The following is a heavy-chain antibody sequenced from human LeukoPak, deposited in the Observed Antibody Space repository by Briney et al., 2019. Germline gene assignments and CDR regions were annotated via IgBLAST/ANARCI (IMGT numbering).Heavy chain of an antibody. D-gene: IGHD6-6*01. V-gene: IGHV3-66*01. CDR2: IYSGGSI. CDR3: ATSRSRIIDY. J-gene: IGHJ4*02. Sequence: GGSLRLSCAASGFTVSSNYMYWVRQAPGKGLEWVSVIYSGGSIYYADTVKSRFSISRDNSKNTLYLQMDSLRAEDTAVYYCATSRSRIIDYWGQGTLVTVSS. CDR1: GFTVSSNY.